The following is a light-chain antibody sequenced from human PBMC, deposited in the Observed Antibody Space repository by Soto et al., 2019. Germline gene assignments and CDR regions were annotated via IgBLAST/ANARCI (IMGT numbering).Light chain of an antibody. CDR3: SSYVGTNGGGV. CDR1: RSDVGGYDY. J-gene: IGLJ1*01. CDR2: ELT. Sequence: SVLTQPPSESGSPGQSVTISCTGTRSDVGGYDYVSWYQQHPGKAPKLIIYELTKRHSGVPDRFSGSTSGNTASLTVSGLQAADELDYYCSSYVGTNGGGVFGTGTKVTAL. V-gene: IGLV2-8*01.